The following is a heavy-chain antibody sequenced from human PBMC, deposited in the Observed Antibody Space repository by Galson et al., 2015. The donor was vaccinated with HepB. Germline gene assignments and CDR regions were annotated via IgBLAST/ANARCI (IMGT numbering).Heavy chain of an antibody. CDR1: GFTMSAFW. V-gene: IGHV3-74*01. CDR3: ARDFHGYSDY. J-gene: IGHJ4*02. CDR2: IDPDGSTT. Sequence: SLRLSCAGSGFTMSAFWMHWVRQAPGKGLVWVSRIDPDGSTTSYADSVKGRFTISRDNAKNTLYLQMNSLRAEDTAVYYCARDFHGYSDYWGQGTLVTVSP.